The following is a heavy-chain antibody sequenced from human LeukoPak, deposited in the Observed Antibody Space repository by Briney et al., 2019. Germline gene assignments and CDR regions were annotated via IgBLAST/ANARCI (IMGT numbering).Heavy chain of an antibody. CDR3: AKDATFFEMYYFDY. V-gene: IGHV3-30*02. D-gene: IGHD5-24*01. CDR1: GLTFSSYG. CDR2: IRYDGSNK. Sequence: GGSLRLSCAASGLTFSSYGMHWVRQAPGKGLEWVAFIRYDGSNKYYADSVKGRFTISRDISKNTLYLQMNSLRVEDTAVYYCAKDATFFEMYYFDYWGQGTLVTVSS. J-gene: IGHJ4*02.